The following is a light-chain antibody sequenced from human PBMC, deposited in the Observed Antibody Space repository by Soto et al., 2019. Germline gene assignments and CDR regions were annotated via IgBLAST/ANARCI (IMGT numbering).Light chain of an antibody. CDR2: EVS. CDR3: SSYSISTAYL. J-gene: IGLJ1*01. CDR1: SSDVGGYDY. V-gene: IGLV2-14*01. Sequence: QSALTQPASVSGSPGQSITISCTGTSSDVGGYDYVSWYQLHPGKAPKLMVFEVSNRPSGVSYRFSGSKSGNTASLIISGLQAEDEADYFCSSYSISTAYLFGTGTKVTVL.